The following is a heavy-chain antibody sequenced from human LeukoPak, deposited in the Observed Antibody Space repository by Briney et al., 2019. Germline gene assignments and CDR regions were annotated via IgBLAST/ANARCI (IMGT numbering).Heavy chain of an antibody. Sequence: SETLSLTCTVSGGSISSSSYYWGWIRQPPGKGLEWIGSIYYSGSTYYNPSLKSRVTISVDTSKNQFSLKLSSVTAADTAVYYCARGVYGIFDYWGQGTLVTVSS. J-gene: IGHJ4*02. V-gene: IGHV4-39*01. CDR2: IYYSGST. CDR1: GGSISSSSYY. D-gene: IGHD2-8*01. CDR3: ARGVYGIFDY.